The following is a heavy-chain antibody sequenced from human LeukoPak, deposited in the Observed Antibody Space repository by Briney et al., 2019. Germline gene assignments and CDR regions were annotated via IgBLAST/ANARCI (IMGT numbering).Heavy chain of an antibody. CDR1: GYTFTNCG. D-gene: IGHD6-19*01. J-gene: IGHJ4*02. CDR2: ISPYNGNT. V-gene: IGHV1-18*01. Sequence: ASVKVSCKASGYTFTNCGINWVGQAPGQGLEWMGWISPYNGNTNYAQNLQGRVTVTTDTSTSTAYMELRSLRSDDTAVYYCARDRGVAVSGVSWDWGQGTLVTVSS. CDR3: ARDRGVAVSGVSWD.